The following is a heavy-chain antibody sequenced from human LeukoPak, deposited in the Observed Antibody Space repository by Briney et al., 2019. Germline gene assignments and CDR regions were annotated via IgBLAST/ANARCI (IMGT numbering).Heavy chain of an antibody. CDR3: ARVPRLGDSRNFDY. D-gene: IGHD3-22*01. CDR1: GGSISSSSYY. V-gene: IGHV4-39*07. CDR2: MYNVGST. Sequence: PSETLSLTCSVSGGSISSSSYYWGWIRQPPGKGLEWIGSMYNVGSTYYNPSLKSRVTISVDTSKNQFSLKLSSVTAADTAVYYCARVPRLGDSRNFDYWGQGTLVTVSS. J-gene: IGHJ4*02.